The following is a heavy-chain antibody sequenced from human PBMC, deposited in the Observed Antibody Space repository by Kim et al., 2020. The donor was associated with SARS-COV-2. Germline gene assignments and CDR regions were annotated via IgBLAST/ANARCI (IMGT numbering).Heavy chain of an antibody. CDR2: IIPIFGTA. CDR3: ARAGTYDYVWGSAY. CDR1: GDTFSSYA. V-gene: IGHV1-69*13. J-gene: IGHJ4*02. Sequence: SSVKVSCKASGDTFSSYAISWVRQAPGQGLEWMGGIIPIFGTANYAQKFQGRVTITADESTTTAYMELSSLRSEDTAVYYCARAGTYDYVWGSAYWGQGTLVTVSS. D-gene: IGHD3-16*01.